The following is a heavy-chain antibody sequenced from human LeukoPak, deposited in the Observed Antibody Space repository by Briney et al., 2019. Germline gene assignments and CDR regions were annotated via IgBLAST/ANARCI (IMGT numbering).Heavy chain of an antibody. D-gene: IGHD6-6*01. J-gene: IGHJ4*02. CDR2: IYYSGST. V-gene: IGHV4-59*11. CDR1: GGSISSHY. CDR3: ARGGVAARHDY. Sequence: SETLPLTCTVSGGSISSHYWSWIRQPPGKGLEWIGYIYYSGSTNYNPSLKSRVTISVDTSKNQFSLKLSSVTAADTAVYYCARGGVAARHDYWGQGTLVTVSS.